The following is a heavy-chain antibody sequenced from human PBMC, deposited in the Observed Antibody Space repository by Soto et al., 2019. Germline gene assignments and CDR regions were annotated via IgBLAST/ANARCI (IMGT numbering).Heavy chain of an antibody. V-gene: IGHV3-23*01. J-gene: IGHJ5*02. CDR3: AKGGPTFVNYFGP. Sequence: GGSLRLSCVASGFTFSSYAMNWVRQAPGKGLEWISVISNSGHSAYYADSVKGRFTISRDNSKNTLYLQIKSLRAEDTAAYYCAKGGPTFVNYFGPWGQGTLVTVSS. D-gene: IGHD5-12*01. CDR1: GFTFSSYA. CDR2: ISNSGHSA.